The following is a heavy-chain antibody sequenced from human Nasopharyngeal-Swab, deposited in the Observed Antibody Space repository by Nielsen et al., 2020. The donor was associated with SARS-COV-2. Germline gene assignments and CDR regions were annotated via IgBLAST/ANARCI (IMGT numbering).Heavy chain of an antibody. CDR1: GFAFSNYA. J-gene: IGHJ4*02. CDR2: ISAASVNT. Sequence: GGSLRLSCAASGFAFSNYAMSWVRQAPGKGLEWVSAISAASVNTQYANSVKGRFTISRDNSKNTLYLQMNTLRAEDTAIYYCAKQSANWGSYFDYWGQGTLVTVSS. V-gene: IGHV3-23*01. D-gene: IGHD7-27*01. CDR3: AKQSANWGSYFDY.